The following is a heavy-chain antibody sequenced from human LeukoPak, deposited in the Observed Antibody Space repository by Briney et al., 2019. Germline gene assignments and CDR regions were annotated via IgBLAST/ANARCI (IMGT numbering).Heavy chain of an antibody. CDR3: ANTRDMAVAGKIDY. V-gene: IGHV3-23*01. J-gene: IGHJ4*02. D-gene: IGHD6-19*01. Sequence: GGSLRLSCAASGFSFSSFAMSWVRQAPGRGLEWVSDISGDGDRRYYADSVKGRFSISKDNFRNTLYLQMNSLRAEDSAVYYCANTRDMAVAGKIDYWGQGTLVTVSS. CDR1: GFSFSSFA. CDR2: ISGDGDRR.